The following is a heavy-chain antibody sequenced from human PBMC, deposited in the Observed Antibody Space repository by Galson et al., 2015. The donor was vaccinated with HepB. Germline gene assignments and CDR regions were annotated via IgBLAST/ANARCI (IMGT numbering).Heavy chain of an antibody. CDR1: GGTFSSYA. D-gene: IGHD2-15*01. J-gene: IGHJ4*02. CDR2: IIPILGIA. Sequence: SVKVSCKASGGTFSSYAISWVRQAPGQGLEWMGGIIPILGIANYAQKFQGRVTITADKSTSTAYMELSSLRSEDTAVYYCARGRDCSGGSCYALGHWGQGTLVTVSS. V-gene: IGHV1-69*10. CDR3: ARGRDCSGGSCYALGH.